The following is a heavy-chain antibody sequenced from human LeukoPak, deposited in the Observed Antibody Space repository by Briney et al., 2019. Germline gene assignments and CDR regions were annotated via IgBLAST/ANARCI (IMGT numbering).Heavy chain of an antibody. J-gene: IGHJ4*02. Sequence: GGSLRLSCAASGFTFSSYAMSWVRQAPGKGLEWVSVIRGSGTDTYYADSVKGRFTISRDNSKNTLYLQMNSLRAEDTAVYYCAKDLLYRAHTAVVFGAYFDYWGQGTLVTVSS. CDR3: AKDLLYRAHTAVVFGAYFDY. CDR1: GFTFSSYA. V-gene: IGHV3-23*01. CDR2: IRGSGTDT. D-gene: IGHD5-18*01.